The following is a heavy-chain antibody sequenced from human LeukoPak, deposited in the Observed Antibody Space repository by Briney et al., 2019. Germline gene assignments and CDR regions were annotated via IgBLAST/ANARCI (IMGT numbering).Heavy chain of an antibody. CDR1: GYTFTGYY. Sequence: VASVKVSCKASGYTFTGYYMHWVRQAPGQGLEWMGWINPNSGGTNYAQKFQGRVTMTRDTSISTAYMELSRLRSDDTAVYYCARDETRYSSGWYSDYWGQGTLVTVSS. J-gene: IGHJ4*02. CDR2: INPNSGGT. D-gene: IGHD6-19*01. CDR3: ARDETRYSSGWYSDY. V-gene: IGHV1-2*02.